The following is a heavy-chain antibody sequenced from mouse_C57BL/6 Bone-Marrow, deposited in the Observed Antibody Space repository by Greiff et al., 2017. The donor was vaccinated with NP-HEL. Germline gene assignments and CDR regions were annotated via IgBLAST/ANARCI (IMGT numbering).Heavy chain of an antibody. CDR2: IHPNSGST. D-gene: IGHD1-1*01. Sequence: QVQLKQPGAELVKPGASVKLSCKASGYTFTSYWMHWVKQRPGQGLEWIGMIHPNSGSTNYNEKFKSKATLTVDKSSSTAYMQLSSLTSEDSAVYYCARDYGSREPYAMDYWGQGTSVTVSS. V-gene: IGHV1-64*01. CDR3: ARDYGSREPYAMDY. J-gene: IGHJ4*01. CDR1: GYTFTSYW.